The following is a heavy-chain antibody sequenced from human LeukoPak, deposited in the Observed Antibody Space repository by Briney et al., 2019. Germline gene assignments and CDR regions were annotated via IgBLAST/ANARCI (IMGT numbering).Heavy chain of an antibody. CDR2: FDPEDGET. CDR1: GYTLTELS. D-gene: IGHD6-13*01. Sequence: ASVKVSCKVSGYTLTELSMHWVRQAPGKGLEWMGGFDPEDGETIYAQKFQGRVTMTEDTSTDTAYMELRSLRSDDTAVYYCAREMIAAAGPEEVYYYGMDVWGQGTTVTVSS. CDR3: AREMIAAAGPEEVYYYGMDV. V-gene: IGHV1-24*01. J-gene: IGHJ6*02.